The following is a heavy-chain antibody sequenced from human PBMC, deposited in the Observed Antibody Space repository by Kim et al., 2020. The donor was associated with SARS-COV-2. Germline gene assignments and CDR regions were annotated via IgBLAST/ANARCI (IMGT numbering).Heavy chain of an antibody. CDR2: ISSSSSYT. V-gene: IGHV3-11*06. Sequence: GGSLRLSCAASGFTFSDYYMSWIRQAPGKGLEWVSYISSSSSYTNYADSVKGRFTISRDNAKNSLYLQMNSLRAEDTAVYYCAASAVAGLVFFDYWGQGTLVTVSS. D-gene: IGHD6-19*01. CDR1: GFTFSDYY. CDR3: AASAVAGLVFFDY. J-gene: IGHJ4*02.